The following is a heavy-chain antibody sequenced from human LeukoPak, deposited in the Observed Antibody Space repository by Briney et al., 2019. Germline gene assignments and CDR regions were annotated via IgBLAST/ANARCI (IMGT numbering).Heavy chain of an antibody. D-gene: IGHD5/OR15-5a*01. CDR3: ATLVSTRYYFDY. Sequence: PSETLSLTCTVSGDSISSSTYYWGWIRQSPGKGLEWIGSVSYSGSTYYNPSLKSRVTISLDTSKNQFSLKLTSVTAADTAVYFCATLVSTRYYFDYWGQGTLVTVSS. CDR2: VSYSGST. J-gene: IGHJ4*02. CDR1: GDSISSSTYY. V-gene: IGHV4-39*07.